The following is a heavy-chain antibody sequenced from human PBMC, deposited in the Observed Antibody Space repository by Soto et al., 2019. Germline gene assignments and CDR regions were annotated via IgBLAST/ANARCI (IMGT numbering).Heavy chain of an antibody. D-gene: IGHD3-10*01. V-gene: IGHV3-33*01. CDR1: GFTFSSYG. J-gene: IGHJ6*03. Sequence: QVQLVESGGGVVQPGTSLRLSCAASGFTFSSYGMHLLRQAPGKGLEWVAVIWYDGSNKYYADSVKGRFTISRDNSKNTLYLPMTSLRAEHSAVYYCARGYGSGNPYYVDVWGKGTTVTVSS. CDR2: IWYDGSNK. CDR3: ARGYGSGNPYYVDV.